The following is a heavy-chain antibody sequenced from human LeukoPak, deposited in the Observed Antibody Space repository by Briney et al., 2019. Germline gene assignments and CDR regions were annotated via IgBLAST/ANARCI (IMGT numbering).Heavy chain of an antibody. V-gene: IGHV3-7*03. CDR3: AGKTVVGSYFDY. CDR2: IKQDGSDK. J-gene: IGHJ4*02. CDR1: GFTFSAYW. Sequence: GGSLRLSCAASGFTFSAYWMSWVRQAPGKGLEWVANIKQDGSDKYYVDSVKGRFTISRDNAKNSLYLQMNSLRAEDTAVYYCAGKTVVGSYFDYWGQGTPVTVSS. D-gene: IGHD4-23*01.